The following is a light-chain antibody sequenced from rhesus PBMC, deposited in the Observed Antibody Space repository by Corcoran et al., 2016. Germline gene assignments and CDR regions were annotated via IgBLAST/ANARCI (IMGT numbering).Light chain of an antibody. Sequence: DIVMTQTPLSLPVTPGEPASISCRSSQSLLDSEDGNTYLDWYLQKPGQSPQLLIYEVSKRASGVPERFRGSGSGTDFTLKISRVEAEDVGVYYCMQTLQTPWTFGQGTKVEIK. CDR2: EVS. CDR1: QSLLDSEDGNTY. J-gene: IGKJ1*01. CDR3: MQTLQTPWT. V-gene: IGKV2-104*02.